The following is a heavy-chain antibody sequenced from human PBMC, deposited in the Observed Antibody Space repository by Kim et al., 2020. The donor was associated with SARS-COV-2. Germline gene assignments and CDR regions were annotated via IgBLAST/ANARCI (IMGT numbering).Heavy chain of an antibody. D-gene: IGHD3-22*01. V-gene: IGHV3-66*01. CDR3: ATVVFYYDAGYFKN. Sequence: GVSLRLSCSASGYTVPYSYMGWVLQAPGKGLEWVSFIYSGGNTIYADSVKGRLIISRDHSKNTLYLQMNSLRAEDTAVYYCATVVFYYDAGYFKNWGQGT. J-gene: IGHJ1*01. CDR1: GYTVPYSY. CDR2: IYSGGNT.